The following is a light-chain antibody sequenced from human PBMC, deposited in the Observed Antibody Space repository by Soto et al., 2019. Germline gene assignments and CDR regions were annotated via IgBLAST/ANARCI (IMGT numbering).Light chain of an antibody. Sequence: DIQMTPSPSTLSASVGDRVTITCRASQSISSWLAWYHQKPGKAPKLLIYKASSLESGVPSRFSGSGSGTEFTLTISSLQPDDFATYYCQQYNDYPWTFGQGTKVEIK. CDR1: QSISSW. CDR2: KAS. CDR3: QQYNDYPWT. V-gene: IGKV1-5*03. J-gene: IGKJ1*01.